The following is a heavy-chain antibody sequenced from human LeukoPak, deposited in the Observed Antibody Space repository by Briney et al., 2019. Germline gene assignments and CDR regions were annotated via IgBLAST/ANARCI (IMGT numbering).Heavy chain of an antibody. V-gene: IGHV1-69*01. CDR1: GGTFSSYA. CDR3: ARVSLGNEPGSPQNYYYYGMDV. Sequence: SVKVSCKAAGGTFSSYAISWVRQAPGQGLEWMGGIIPIFGTANYAQKFQGRVTITADESTSTAYMELSSLRSEDTAVYYCARVSLGNEPGSPQNYYYYGMDVWGQGTTVTVSS. J-gene: IGHJ6*02. CDR2: IIPIFGTA.